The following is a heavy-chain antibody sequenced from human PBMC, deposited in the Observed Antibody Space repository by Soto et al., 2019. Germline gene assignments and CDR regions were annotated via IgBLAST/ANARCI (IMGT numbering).Heavy chain of an antibody. D-gene: IGHD2-15*01. J-gene: IGHJ4*02. CDR3: ATTVVESPNERDPFDY. CDR2: ITSSGSKI. V-gene: IGHV3-48*02. Sequence: EVQLVVSAGGLVQPGGSLRLSCEASGFTFSSYSMIWVRQAPGKGLEWVSYITSSGSKIYYADSVKGRFTMSRDNAKSXLYLQMNSLRDEDTAVYYCATTVVESPNERDPFDYWGQGTLVTVSS. CDR1: GFTFSSYS.